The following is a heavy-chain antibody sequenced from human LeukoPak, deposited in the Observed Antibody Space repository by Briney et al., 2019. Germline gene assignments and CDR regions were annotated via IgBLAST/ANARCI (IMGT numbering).Heavy chain of an antibody. CDR1: GVTLSTYA. CDR2: IKQDGSEK. D-gene: IGHD6-13*01. CDR3: VQQLVLADGMDV. J-gene: IGHJ6*02. Sequence: GGSLRLSCAASGVTLSTYAMSWARQAPGKGLEWVANIKQDGSEKYYVDSVKGRLTISRDNAKNSLYLQMNSLRAEDTAVYYCVQQLVLADGMDVWGQGTTVTVSS. V-gene: IGHV3-7*01.